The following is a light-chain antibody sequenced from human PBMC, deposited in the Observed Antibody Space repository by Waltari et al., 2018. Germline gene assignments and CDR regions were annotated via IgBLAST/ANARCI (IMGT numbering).Light chain of an antibody. V-gene: IGKV3-15*01. J-gene: IGKJ2*02. CDR1: QSIAGN. CDR2: GAS. CDR3: EQYSNWPGT. Sequence: EIVMTQSPATLSVSPGERATLSCRASQSIAGNLAWYQQKPGQPPRLLIYGASTRATGFPASFSGSGSGTEFTLTISSLQSEDFAVYYCEQYSNWPGTFGQGTKLEIK.